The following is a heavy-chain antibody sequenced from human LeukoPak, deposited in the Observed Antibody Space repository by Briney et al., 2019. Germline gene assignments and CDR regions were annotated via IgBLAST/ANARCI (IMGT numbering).Heavy chain of an antibody. J-gene: IGHJ3*02. CDR3: ASDRYLRIDI. CDR1: GFTFTNHE. CDR2: ISTTGGTI. Sequence: GGSLRLSCVGSGFTFTNHETTWVRQAPGKGLEWLSFISTTGGTIYYADSVKGRFTISRDNARDSLYLQMNGLRAEDTAVYFCASDRYLRIDIWGQGTMVTVSS. D-gene: IGHD1-14*01. V-gene: IGHV3-48*03.